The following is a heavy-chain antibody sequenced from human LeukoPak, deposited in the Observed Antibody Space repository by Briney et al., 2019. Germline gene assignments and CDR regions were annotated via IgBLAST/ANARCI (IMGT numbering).Heavy chain of an antibody. D-gene: IGHD3-22*01. J-gene: IGHJ4*02. CDR1: GFTFSSYA. V-gene: IGHV3-64*01. Sequence: GGSLRLSCAASGFTFSSYAMHWVRQAPGKGLEYVSAISSNGDSTYYANSVMGRLTISRDNSKNTLYLQMGSLRVEDMAVYYCARVGDSSYFDYWGQGTLVTVSS. CDR3: ARVGDSSYFDY. CDR2: ISSNGDST.